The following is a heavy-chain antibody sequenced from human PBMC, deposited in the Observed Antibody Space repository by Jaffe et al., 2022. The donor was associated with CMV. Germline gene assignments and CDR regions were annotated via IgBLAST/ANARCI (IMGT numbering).Heavy chain of an antibody. CDR1: GGSVSSGSYY. J-gene: IGHJ4*02. Sequence: QVQLQESGPGLVKPSETLSLTCTVSGGSVSSGSYYWSWIRQPPGKGLEWIGYIYYSGSTNYNPSLKSRVTISVDTSKNQFSLKLSSVTAADTAVYYCARVRQWLVWPDYWGQGTLVTVSS. CDR2: IYYSGST. V-gene: IGHV4-61*01. CDR3: ARVRQWLVWPDY. D-gene: IGHD6-19*01.